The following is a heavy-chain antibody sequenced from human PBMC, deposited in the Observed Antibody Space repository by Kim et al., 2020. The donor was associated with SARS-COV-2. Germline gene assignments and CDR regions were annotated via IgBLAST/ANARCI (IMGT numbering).Heavy chain of an antibody. Sequence: PSFQGQVTISADKSISTAYLQWSSLKASDTAMYYCARHQYNWNDGWFDPWGQGTLVTVSS. D-gene: IGHD1-1*01. CDR3: ARHQYNWNDGWFDP. V-gene: IGHV5-51*01. J-gene: IGHJ5*02.